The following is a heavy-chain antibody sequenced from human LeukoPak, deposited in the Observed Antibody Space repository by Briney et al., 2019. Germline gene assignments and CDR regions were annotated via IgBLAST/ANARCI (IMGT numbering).Heavy chain of an antibody. CDR2: ISDSAINT. J-gene: IGHJ6*02. CDR3: AAYYGSGSVNYYRGMDI. V-gene: IGHV3-11*01. Sequence: GGPLRLSCEASEFTFSDYYMSWIRQAPGKGLEWISYISDSAINTHYADSVKGRFTISRDNAKKLLVLEMKSLRSEDTAVYYCAAYYGSGSVNYYRGMDIWGQGTTVTVSS. D-gene: IGHD3-10*01. CDR1: EFTFSDYY.